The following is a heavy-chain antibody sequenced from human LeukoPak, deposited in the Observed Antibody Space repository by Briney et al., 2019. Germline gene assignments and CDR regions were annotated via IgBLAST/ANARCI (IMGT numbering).Heavy chain of an antibody. CDR2: IYYSGST. D-gene: IGHD6-13*01. CDR1: GGSISSSSYY. Sequence: PSETLSLTCTVSGGSISSSSYYWGWIRQPPGKGLEWIGSIYYSGSTYYNPSLKSRVTISVDTSKNQFSLKLSSVTAADTAVYHCAREAVGIAAAGYWGQGTLVTVSS. CDR3: AREAVGIAAAGY. J-gene: IGHJ4*02. V-gene: IGHV4-39*07.